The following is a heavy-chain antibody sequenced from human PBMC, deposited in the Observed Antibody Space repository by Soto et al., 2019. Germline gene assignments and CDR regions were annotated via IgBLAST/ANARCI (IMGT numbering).Heavy chain of an antibody. V-gene: IGHV4-59*01. D-gene: IGHD6-13*01. CDR3: AREGYTYGMDV. CDR2: IYYSGST. Sequence: QVQLQESGPGLVKPSETLSLTCTVSGGSISSYYWSRIRQPPGKGLEWIGYIYYSGSTNYNPSLKSRVTISVDTSRNQFSLKLSSVTAADTAVYYCAREGYTYGMDVWGQGTTVTVSS. CDR1: GGSISSYY. J-gene: IGHJ6*02.